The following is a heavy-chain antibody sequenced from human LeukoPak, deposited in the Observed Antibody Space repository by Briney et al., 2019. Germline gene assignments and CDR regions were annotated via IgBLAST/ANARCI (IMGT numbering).Heavy chain of an antibody. Sequence: GGSLRLSCAASGFTFSDYYMSWIRQAPGKGLEWVSYISSSGSTIYYADSVKGRFTISRDNAKNSLYLQMNSLRAEDTAQYFCARDPNGDYIGALEFWGRGTVVTVSS. V-gene: IGHV3-11*01. D-gene: IGHD4-17*01. CDR1: GFTFSDYY. CDR2: ISSSGSTI. CDR3: ARDPNGDYIGALEF. J-gene: IGHJ3*01.